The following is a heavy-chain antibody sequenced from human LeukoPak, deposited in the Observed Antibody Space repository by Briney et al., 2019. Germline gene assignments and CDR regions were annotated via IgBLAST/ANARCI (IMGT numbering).Heavy chain of an antibody. CDR2: ISAYSGNT. CDR1: GYTFTSYG. CDR3: ARDPSVYCSSTSCPMGMDV. J-gene: IGHJ6*02. Sequence: AASVKVSCKASGYTFTSYGISWVRQAPGQGLEWMGWISAYSGNTNYAQKLQGRVTMTTDTSTSTAYMELRSLRSDDTAVYYCARDPSVYCSSTSCPMGMDVWGQGTTVTVSS. D-gene: IGHD2-2*01. V-gene: IGHV1-18*01.